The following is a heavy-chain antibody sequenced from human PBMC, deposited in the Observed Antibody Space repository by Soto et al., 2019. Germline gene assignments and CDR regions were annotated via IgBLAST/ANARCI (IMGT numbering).Heavy chain of an antibody. CDR3: AKDFPTGTTNTFFDL. V-gene: IGHV3-11*04. CDR1: GFIFSDYY. Sequence: PGGSLRLSCEVSGFIFSDYYMSWIRQAPGKGLDWVSYISSSGSSTVHYADSVKGRFAISRDNAKNSLYLQMNSLRDEDTAVYYCAKDFPTGTTNTFFDLWGLGTLVTVSS. J-gene: IGHJ4*02. CDR2: ISSSGSSTV. D-gene: IGHD4-17*01.